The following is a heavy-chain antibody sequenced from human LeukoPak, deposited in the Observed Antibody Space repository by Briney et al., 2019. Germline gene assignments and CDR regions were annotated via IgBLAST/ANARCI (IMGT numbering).Heavy chain of an antibody. CDR1: GFTFGDDA. CDR2: IRGKAYGGTT. CDR3: SRYGGNGPDH. J-gene: IGHJ4*02. V-gene: IGHV3-49*03. D-gene: IGHD4-23*01. Sequence: GGPLTLSCTASGFTFGDDAVSGFRQAPGKALEWSGFIRGKAYGGTTEYAASVKGRFTISRDDSKSIANLQMNSLRTEDTAVYYCSRYGGNGPDHWGQGTLVTVSS.